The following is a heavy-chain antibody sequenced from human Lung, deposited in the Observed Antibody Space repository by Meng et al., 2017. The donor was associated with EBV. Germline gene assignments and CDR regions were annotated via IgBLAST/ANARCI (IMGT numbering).Heavy chain of an antibody. J-gene: IGHJ2*01. CDR3: ARGATSVFDL. CDR1: GDSVSSSSAA. Sequence: QAQLQQSGPALVKPPQTLPLPCVISGDSVSSSSAAWTWIRQSPSRCLEWLGRTYYRSKWYNDYAVFVKSRITINPDTSKNQFSLQLNSVTPEDTAVYYCARGATSVFDLWGRGTLVTVSS. V-gene: IGHV6-1*01. CDR2: TYYRSKWYN.